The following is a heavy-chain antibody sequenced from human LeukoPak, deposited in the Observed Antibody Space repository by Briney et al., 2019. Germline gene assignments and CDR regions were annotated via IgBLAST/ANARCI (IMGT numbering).Heavy chain of an antibody. J-gene: IGHJ4*02. CDR2: IKPNNGDT. CDR3: ARVLPAVTSTFDY. D-gene: IGHD4-17*01. Sequence: ASVTVSCKASGYSFTHHNVHWVRQAPGQALEWMGWIKPNNGDTKFSQKFQDRVTLTSDTSIDTAYMEMSGLTSDDTAIYYCARVLPAVTSTFDYWGQGTLVTVSS. CDR1: GYSFTHHN. V-gene: IGHV1-2*02.